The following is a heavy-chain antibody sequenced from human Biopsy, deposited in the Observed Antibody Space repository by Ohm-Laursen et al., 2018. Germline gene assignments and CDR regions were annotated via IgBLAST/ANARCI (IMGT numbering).Heavy chain of an antibody. CDR1: GDSISSYY. V-gene: IGHV4-59*01. J-gene: IGHJ2*01. D-gene: IGHD3-22*01. CDR3: ARDRGYYSDRTVPGYFDL. Sequence: PSETLSLTCTVSGDSISSYYWSWIRQPPGKGLEWIGYVYYTGSTDYNPSLQSRVTISVDTSKNHFSLRLRSVTPADTAIYYCARDRGYYSDRTVPGYFDLWGRGSPVTVPS. CDR2: VYYTGST.